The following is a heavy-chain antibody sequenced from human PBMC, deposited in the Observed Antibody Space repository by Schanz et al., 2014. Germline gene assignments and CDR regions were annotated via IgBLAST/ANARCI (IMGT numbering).Heavy chain of an antibody. CDR2: ISHDGYST. J-gene: IGHJ4*02. V-gene: IGHV3-23*01. Sequence: EVQLLESGGGLVQPGGSLRLSCAASGFTFSSYAMSWVRQAPGKGLEYVSAISHDGYSTYYADSVKGRFTISRDNSKNTLYLQMNSLRAEDTAVYYCTADLWFGAVWGVWWGQGTLVTVSS. D-gene: IGHD3-10*01. CDR3: TADLWFGAVWGVW. CDR1: GFTFSSYA.